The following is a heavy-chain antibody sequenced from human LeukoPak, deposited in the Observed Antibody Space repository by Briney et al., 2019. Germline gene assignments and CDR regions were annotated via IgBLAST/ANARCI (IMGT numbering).Heavy chain of an antibody. CDR2: TYYRSKWYY. J-gene: IGHJ4*02. D-gene: IGHD6-19*01. CDR1: GDSVSSNSAA. Sequence: SQTLSLTCAISGDSVSSNSAAWNWLRQSPSRGLEWLGRTYYRSKWYYDYAVSVNSRITINPDTPKNQFSLQLNSVTPEDTAVYHCAKGWYSSGYDYWGQGTLATVSS. V-gene: IGHV6-1*01. CDR3: AKGWYSSGYDY.